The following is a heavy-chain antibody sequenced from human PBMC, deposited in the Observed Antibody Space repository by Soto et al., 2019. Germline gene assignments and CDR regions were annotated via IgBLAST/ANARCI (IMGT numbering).Heavy chain of an antibody. D-gene: IGHD4-4*01. CDR1: GFTFSSAA. CDR2: ISGSDSRT. J-gene: IGHJ5*02. V-gene: IGHV3-23*01. Sequence: EVQILESGGSLGQPGGSLRLSCAASGFTFSSAAMNWVRQAPGKGLEWVSIISGSDSRTYYADSVKGRFTISRDNSKNTLYLDMNSLRAEDTAVYYCAKSLDIHYKNWFDPWGQGTLVTVSS. CDR3: AKSLDIHYKNWFDP.